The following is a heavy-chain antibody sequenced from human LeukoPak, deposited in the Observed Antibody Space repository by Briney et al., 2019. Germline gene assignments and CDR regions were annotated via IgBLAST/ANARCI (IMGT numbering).Heavy chain of an antibody. J-gene: IGHJ4*02. V-gene: IGHV4-39*01. CDR1: GGSISSSSYY. D-gene: IGHD2-15*01. Sequence: SETLSLTCTVSGGSISSSSYYWGWIRQPPGKGLEWIGSIYYSGSTYYNPSLKSRVTISVDTSKNQFSLKLSSVTAADTAWYYCARRGGQIGGNLDYWGQGTLVTVSS. CDR3: ARRGGQIGGNLDY. CDR2: IYYSGST.